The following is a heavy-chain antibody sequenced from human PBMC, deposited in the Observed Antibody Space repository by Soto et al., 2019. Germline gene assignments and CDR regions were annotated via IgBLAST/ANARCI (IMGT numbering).Heavy chain of an antibody. Sequence: QLHLQESGPGLVKPSETLSLTCTVSAGSVNSPSYHWGWVRQPPGKGLEWIGTIDYSGNTYYSPSLNRRVTISADTPKNQFSLKLTSVTAADTAAYYCARRMNVAGGWFDSWGQGTLVTVSS. J-gene: IGHJ5*01. D-gene: IGHD1-1*01. CDR1: AGSVNSPSYH. CDR2: IDYSGNT. V-gene: IGHV4-39*01. CDR3: ARRMNVAGGWFDS.